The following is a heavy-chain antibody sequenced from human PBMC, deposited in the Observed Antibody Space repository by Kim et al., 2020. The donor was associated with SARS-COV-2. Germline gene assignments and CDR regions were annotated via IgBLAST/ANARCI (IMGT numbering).Heavy chain of an antibody. D-gene: IGHD4-17*01. CDR3: ARVIQSNYGGKAYYFDY. J-gene: IGHJ4*02. Sequence: LKSRVTLSVDTSKNQFSLKLSSVTAADTAVYYCARVIQSNYGGKAYYFDYWGQGTLVTVSS. V-gene: IGHV4-31*02.